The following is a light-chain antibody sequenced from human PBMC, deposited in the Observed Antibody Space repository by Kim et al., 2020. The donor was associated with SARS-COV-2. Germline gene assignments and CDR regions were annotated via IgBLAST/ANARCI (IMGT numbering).Light chain of an antibody. V-gene: IGLV3-19*01. CDR1: SLTTYS. CDR2: DTN. CDR3: NSRDNAVSHLL. J-gene: IGLJ2*01. Sequence: SSELTQDPAVSVALGRTVRITCQGDSLTTYSANWYQQRPGQAPILVIYDTNKRPSRTPARLSGSSSGNTASLTITGAQAEDEAYYYCNSRDNAVSHLLFG.